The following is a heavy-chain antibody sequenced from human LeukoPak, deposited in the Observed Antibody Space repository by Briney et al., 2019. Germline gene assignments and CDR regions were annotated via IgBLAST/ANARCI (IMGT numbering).Heavy chain of an antibody. D-gene: IGHD6-13*01. CDR1: GDSISSSSSW. V-gene: IGHV4-39*01. CDR3: ARRTSNWYYFDF. Sequence: SETLSLTCSVSGDSISSSSSWWGWIRQPPGKGLEWIGTIYSSGSTYYNPPLESRVTISVDTSKNQFSLRLTSVTAADTAVYYCARRTSNWYYFDFWGQGTLVTVSS. CDR2: IYSSGST. J-gene: IGHJ4*02.